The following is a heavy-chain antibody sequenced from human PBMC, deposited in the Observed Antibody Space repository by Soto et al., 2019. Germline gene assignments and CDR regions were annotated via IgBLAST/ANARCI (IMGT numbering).Heavy chain of an antibody. Sequence: QVQLQESGPGLVKPSETLSLACIVSGGSISSYYWGWIRQPPGQGLEWIGYIYYSGSTNYNPSLKSRVTISEDTSKNPFSLKLSSVTAADTAVYYCARGGGSSWYYFDYWGQGTPVTVSS. D-gene: IGHD6-13*01. V-gene: IGHV4-59*08. J-gene: IGHJ4*02. CDR1: GGSISSYY. CDR3: ARGGGSSWYYFDY. CDR2: IYYSGST.